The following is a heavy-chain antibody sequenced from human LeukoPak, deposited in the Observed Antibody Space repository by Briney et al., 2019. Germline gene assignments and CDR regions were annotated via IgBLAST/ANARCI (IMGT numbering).Heavy chain of an antibody. V-gene: IGHV3-7*01. D-gene: IGHD3-22*01. CDR1: GFTFSRSW. Sequence: GSLRLSCAASGFTFSRSWMSWVRQAPGKGLEWVANIKQDGNEKYYVDSVKGRFTISRDNGKNSLYLQMNSLRVEDTAVYFCARPPDLVSSAYFWFPKWGQGTLVTVSS. CDR3: ARPPDLVSSAYFWFPK. CDR2: IKQDGNEK. J-gene: IGHJ4*02.